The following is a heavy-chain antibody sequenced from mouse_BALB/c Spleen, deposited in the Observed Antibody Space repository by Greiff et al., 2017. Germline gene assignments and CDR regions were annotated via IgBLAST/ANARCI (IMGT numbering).Heavy chain of an antibody. D-gene: IGHD1-1*02. Sequence: VQLKESGPGLVKPSQSLSLTCSVTGYSITSGYYWNWIPQFPGNKLEWMGYISYDGSNNYNPSLKNRISITRDTSKNQFFLKLNSVTTEDTATYYCASHYQGYAMDYWGQGTSVTVSS. V-gene: IGHV3-6*02. CDR2: ISYDGSN. CDR1: GYSITSGYY. J-gene: IGHJ4*01. CDR3: ASHYQGYAMDY.